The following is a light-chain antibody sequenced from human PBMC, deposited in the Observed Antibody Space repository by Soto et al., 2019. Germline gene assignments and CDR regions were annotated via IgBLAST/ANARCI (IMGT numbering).Light chain of an antibody. CDR2: GAS. CDR1: QSVDTTF. J-gene: IGKJ1*01. CDR3: QHYMSSVT. Sequence: EIVLTQSPGSLSLSPGQRATLSCRASQSVDTTFFAWYQKKPGQAPRLLIYGASKRATGIPERFSGSGSGTDFNLINSGLEPEAFALYYCQHYMSSVTFVQGTKVEVK. V-gene: IGKV3-20*01.